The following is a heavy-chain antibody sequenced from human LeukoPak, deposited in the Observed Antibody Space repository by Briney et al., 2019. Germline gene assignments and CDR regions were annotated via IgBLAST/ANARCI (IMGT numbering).Heavy chain of an antibody. D-gene: IGHD3-10*01. CDR2: ISAYNGNT. V-gene: IGHV1-18*01. CDR1: GYTFTSYG. CDR3: AKSASMVRGVIISRFDY. Sequence: ASVKVSCKASGYTFTSYGISWVRQAPGQGLEWMGWISAYNGNTNYAQKLQGRVTMTTDTSTSTAYMELRSLRSDDTAVYYCAKSASMVRGVIISRFDYWGQGTLVTVSS. J-gene: IGHJ4*02.